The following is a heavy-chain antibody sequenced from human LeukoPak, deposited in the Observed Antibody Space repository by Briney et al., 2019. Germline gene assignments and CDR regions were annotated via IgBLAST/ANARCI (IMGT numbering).Heavy chain of an antibody. Sequence: SETLSLTCAVYGGSFSGYYWSWIRQPPGKGLEWIGEINHSGSTNYNPSLKSRVTISVDTSKNRFSLKLSSVTAADTAVYFCARSKTARVLDYWGQGTLVTVSS. CDR1: GGSFSGYY. CDR3: ARSKTARVLDY. CDR2: INHSGST. D-gene: IGHD3-16*01. V-gene: IGHV4-34*01. J-gene: IGHJ4*02.